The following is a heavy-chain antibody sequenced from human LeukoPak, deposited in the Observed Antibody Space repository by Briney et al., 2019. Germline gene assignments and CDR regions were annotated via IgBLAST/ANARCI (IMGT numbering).Heavy chain of an antibody. CDR3: ARDVNSGTFPN. V-gene: IGHV3-21*01. J-gene: IGHJ4*02. CDR2: ISSSTTYI. CDR1: GLTFDGYT. Sequence: SGGSLRLSCAGSGLTFDGYTLNWVRQAPGKGLEWVSSISSSTTYIYYADSVKGRFTISRDNANNSLFLQMNSLRAEDTAVYYCARDVNSGTFPNWGQGTLVTVSS. D-gene: IGHD3-10*01.